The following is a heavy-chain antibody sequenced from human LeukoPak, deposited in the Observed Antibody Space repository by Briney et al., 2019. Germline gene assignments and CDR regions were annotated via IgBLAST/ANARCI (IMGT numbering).Heavy chain of an antibody. CDR3: ARERVVPAAMPFDY. CDR1: NGSFRGYY. Sequence: SETLSLTWAVYNGSFRGYYWSWIRQPPGKGLEWIGEINHSGITHYNPSLESRVTISVDTSKNQVSLKVRSVTAADTALYYCARERVVPAAMPFDYWGQGTLVTVSS. D-gene: IGHD2-2*01. CDR2: INHSGIT. V-gene: IGHV4-34*01. J-gene: IGHJ4*02.